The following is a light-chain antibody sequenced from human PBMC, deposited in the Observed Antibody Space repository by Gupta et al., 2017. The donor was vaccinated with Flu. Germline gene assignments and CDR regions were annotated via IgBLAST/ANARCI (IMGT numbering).Light chain of an antibody. Sequence: QSALTQPASGSGSPGQSITISCTGTSSDVGGYDYVSWYQQHPGKAPKLIIYDVTNRPSGVSNRFSGSKSGNTASLTISGLQAEDEADYYCSAYIGTTLDVVFGGGTKLTVL. J-gene: IGLJ2*01. CDR2: DVT. CDR3: SAYIGTTLDVV. CDR1: SSDVGGYDY. V-gene: IGLV2-14*01.